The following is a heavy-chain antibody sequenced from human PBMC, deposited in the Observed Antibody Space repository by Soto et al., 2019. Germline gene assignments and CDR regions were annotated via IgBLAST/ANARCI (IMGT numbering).Heavy chain of an antibody. CDR3: AKDLYRIRAMVLYY. Sequence: SGGSLRLSCAASGFTFSSYAMSWVRQAPGKGLEWVSAISGSGGSTYYADSVKGRFTISRDNSKNTLYLQMNSLRAEDTAVYYCAKDLYRIRAMVLYYWGQGTLVTVSS. CDR1: GFTFSSYA. J-gene: IGHJ4*02. CDR2: ISGSGGST. V-gene: IGHV3-23*01. D-gene: IGHD3-10*01.